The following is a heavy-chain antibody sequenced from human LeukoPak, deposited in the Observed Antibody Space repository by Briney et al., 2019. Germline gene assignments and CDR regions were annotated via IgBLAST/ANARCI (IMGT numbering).Heavy chain of an antibody. Sequence: GESLKISCKGSGYSFTSYWIGWVRQMPGKGLEWMGIIYPGDSDTRYSPSFQGQVTISADKSISTAYLQWSSLKASDTAMYYCARGSGLYGSGSYNWFDPWGQGALVTVSS. CDR3: ARGSGLYGSGSYNWFDP. CDR1: GYSFTSYW. CDR2: IYPGDSDT. D-gene: IGHD3-10*01. J-gene: IGHJ5*02. V-gene: IGHV5-51*01.